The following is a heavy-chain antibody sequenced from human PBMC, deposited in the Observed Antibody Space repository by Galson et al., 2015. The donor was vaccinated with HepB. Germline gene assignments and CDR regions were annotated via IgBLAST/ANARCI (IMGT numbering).Heavy chain of an antibody. CDR1: GGSFSGYY. V-gene: IGHV4-34*01. CDR3: ARVGLDILTGYYSHFDY. CDR2: INQSGST. D-gene: IGHD3-9*01. Sequence: ETLSLTCAVYGGSFSGYYWSWIHQPPGKGLEWIGEINQSGSTNYNPSLKSRVTISVDTSKNQFSLKLSSVSAADTAVYYCARVGLDILTGYYSHFDYWGQGTLVTVSS. J-gene: IGHJ4*02.